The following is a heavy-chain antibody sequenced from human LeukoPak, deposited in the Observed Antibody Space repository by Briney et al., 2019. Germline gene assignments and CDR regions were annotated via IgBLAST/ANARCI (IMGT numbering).Heavy chain of an antibody. V-gene: IGHV3-23*01. CDR3: ARWGNDYSQFDS. D-gene: IGHD4-11*01. CDR1: GFTFNNYA. CDR2: VSGSGDNT. Sequence: GGSLRLSCAASGFTFNNYAMTWVRQAPGKGLEWVSVVSGSGDNTNYADSVKGRFTISRDNSKNTLFLQMNSLRTEDTAVYFCARWGNDYSQFDSWGQGTLVTVS. J-gene: IGHJ4*02.